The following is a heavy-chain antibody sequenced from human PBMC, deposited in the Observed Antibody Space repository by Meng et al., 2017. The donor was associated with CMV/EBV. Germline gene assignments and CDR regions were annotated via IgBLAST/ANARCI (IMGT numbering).Heavy chain of an antibody. CDR2: ISSSSSYI. CDR3: ARMEGYCSSTSCNYYYYGMDV. J-gene: IGHJ6*02. V-gene: IGHV3-21*01. Sequence: GESLKISCAASGFTFSSYSMNWVRQAPGKGLEWVSSISSSSSYIYYADSVKGRFTISRDNAKNSLYLQMNSLRAEDTAVYYCARMEGYCSSTSCNYYYYGMDVWGQETTVTVSS. CDR1: GFTFSSYS. D-gene: IGHD2-2*01.